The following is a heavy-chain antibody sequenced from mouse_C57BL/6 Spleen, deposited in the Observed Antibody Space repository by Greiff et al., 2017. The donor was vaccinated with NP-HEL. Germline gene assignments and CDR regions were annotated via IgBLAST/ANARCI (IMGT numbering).Heavy chain of an antibody. CDR1: GYTFTDYE. D-gene: IGHD2-5*01. CDR2: IDPETGGT. Sequence: QVHVKQSGAELVRPGASVTLSCKASGYTFTDYEMHWVKQTPVHGLEWIGAIDPETGGTAYNQKFKGKAILTADKSSSTAYMELRSLTSEDSAVYYCTRKMAYYSNYGFAYWGQGTLVTVSA. V-gene: IGHV1-15*01. J-gene: IGHJ3*01. CDR3: TRKMAYYSNYGFAY.